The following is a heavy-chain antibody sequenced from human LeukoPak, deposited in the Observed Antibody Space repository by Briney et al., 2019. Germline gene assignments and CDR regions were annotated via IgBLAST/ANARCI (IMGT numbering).Heavy chain of an antibody. V-gene: IGHV1-8*01. J-gene: IGHJ4*02. Sequence: GASVKVSCKASGYTFTRYDINWVRQATGQGLEWMGWMNPKSGNTGHAQKFQGRVTMTEDTSTDTAYMELSSLRSEDTAVYYCATPKGPFWGQGTLVTVSS. CDR1: GYTFTRYD. CDR2: MNPKSGNT. CDR3: ATPKGPF.